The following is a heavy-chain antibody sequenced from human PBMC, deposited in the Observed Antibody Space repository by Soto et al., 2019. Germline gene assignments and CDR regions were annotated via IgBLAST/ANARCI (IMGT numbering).Heavy chain of an antibody. CDR2: IYYSGST. J-gene: IGHJ3*02. CDR1: GGSISRYY. D-gene: IGHD2-8*01. CDR3: ARAHCSNGICYAFDI. V-gene: IGHV4-59*01. Sequence: PSETLSLTCTVSGGSISRYYWSWIRQPPGKGLEWIGYIYYSGSTNYNPSLKSRVTISVDTSKNQFSLKLSSVTAADTAVYYCARAHCSNGICYAFDIWGPGTKVTVSS.